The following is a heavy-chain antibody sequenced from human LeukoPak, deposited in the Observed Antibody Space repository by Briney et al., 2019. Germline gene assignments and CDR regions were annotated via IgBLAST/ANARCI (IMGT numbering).Heavy chain of an antibody. CDR1: GFTFSDYY. Sequence: GGSLRLSCAASGFTFSDYYMSWIRQAPGKGLEWVSYISSSGSTIYYADSVKGRFTISRDNAKNSLYLQMNSLRAEDTAVYCCARSPVRGYYFDYWGQGTLVTVSS. D-gene: IGHD3-10*01. J-gene: IGHJ4*02. V-gene: IGHV3-11*01. CDR2: ISSSGSTI. CDR3: ARSPVRGYYFDY.